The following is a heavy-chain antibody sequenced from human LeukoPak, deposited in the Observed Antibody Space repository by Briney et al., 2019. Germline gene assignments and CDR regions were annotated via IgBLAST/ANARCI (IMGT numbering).Heavy chain of an antibody. V-gene: IGHV4-59*01. Sequence: SETLSLTCTVSGGSISSYYWSWIRQPPGKGLEWIGYIYYSGSTNYNPSLKSRVTISVDTSKNQFSLKLSSVTAADTAVYYCARHRRGVGAAPFDYWGQGTLVTVSS. D-gene: IGHD1-26*01. CDR1: GGSISSYY. CDR3: ARHRRGVGAAPFDY. CDR2: IYYSGST. J-gene: IGHJ4*02.